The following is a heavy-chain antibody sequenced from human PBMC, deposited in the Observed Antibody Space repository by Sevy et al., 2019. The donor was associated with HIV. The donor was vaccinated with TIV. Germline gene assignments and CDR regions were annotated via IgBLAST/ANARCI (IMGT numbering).Heavy chain of an antibody. CDR1: EFTFSNYA. CDR3: AKDVIFVVGEALDI. CDR2: ISGSGGET. D-gene: IGHD3-9*01. Sequence: GGSLRLSCAASEFTFSNYAMSWVRQAPGKGLEWVSSISGSGGETYYADSVKGRFTVSRDKSKNMLYLQMNSLRVEDTAVYYCAKDVIFVVGEALDIWGQGTLVTVSS. J-gene: IGHJ3*02. V-gene: IGHV3-23*01.